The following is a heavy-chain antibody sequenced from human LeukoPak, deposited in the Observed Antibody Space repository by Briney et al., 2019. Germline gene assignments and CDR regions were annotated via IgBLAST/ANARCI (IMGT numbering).Heavy chain of an antibody. CDR1: GFTFSSYA. D-gene: IGHD2-15*01. Sequence: PGGSLRLSCAASGFTFSSYAMSWVRQAPGKGLEWVSAISGGGDTTYYADSEKGRFTISRDNFKNTLYLQMNSLRAEDTAVFYCAKDQSGSSRAYYFDCWGQGTLVTVSS. V-gene: IGHV3-23*01. CDR2: ISGGGDTT. CDR3: AKDQSGSSRAYYFDC. J-gene: IGHJ4*02.